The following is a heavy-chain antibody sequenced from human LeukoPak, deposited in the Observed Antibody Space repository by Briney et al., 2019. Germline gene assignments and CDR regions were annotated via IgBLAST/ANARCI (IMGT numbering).Heavy chain of an antibody. CDR2: IKQDGSEK. CDR3: SAILYH. J-gene: IGHJ4*02. V-gene: IGHV3-7*01. CDR1: GFTFSSYG. Sequence: PGGSLRLSCAASGFTFSSYGMHWVRQAPGKGLEWVANIKQDGSEKYYVDSVKARFTISRDNAKESVSLQMNSLRAEDTAIYYCSAILYHWGQGTLVTVSS. D-gene: IGHD2-2*01.